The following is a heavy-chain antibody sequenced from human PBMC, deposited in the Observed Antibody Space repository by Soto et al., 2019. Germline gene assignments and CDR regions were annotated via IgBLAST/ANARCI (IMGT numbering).Heavy chain of an antibody. V-gene: IGHV1-69*13. Sequence: GASVKVSCKASGGTFSSYAISWVRQAPGQGLEWMGGIIPIFGTANYAQKFQGRVTITADESTSTAYMELSSLRSEDTAVYYCARDNMAKHTMDYSNYSDAFDIWGQGTMVTVSS. J-gene: IGHJ3*02. CDR1: GGTFSSYA. CDR2: IIPIFGTA. CDR3: ARDNMAKHTMDYSNYSDAFDI. D-gene: IGHD4-4*01.